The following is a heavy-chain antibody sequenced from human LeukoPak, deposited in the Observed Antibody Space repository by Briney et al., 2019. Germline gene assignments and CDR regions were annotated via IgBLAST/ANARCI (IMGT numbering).Heavy chain of an antibody. Sequence: ASVKVSCKASGYTFTSYGISWVRQAPGQGLEWMGWISAYNGNTNYAQKLQGRVTMTTDTSTSTAYMELRSLRSDDTAVYYCARDIRHTMIVVVTGYYGMDVWGQGTTVAVSS. V-gene: IGHV1-18*01. CDR2: ISAYNGNT. J-gene: IGHJ6*02. CDR1: GYTFTSYG. D-gene: IGHD3-22*01. CDR3: ARDIRHTMIVVVTGYYGMDV.